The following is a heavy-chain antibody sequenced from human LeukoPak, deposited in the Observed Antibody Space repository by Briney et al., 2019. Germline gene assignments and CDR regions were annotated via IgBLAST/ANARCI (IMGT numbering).Heavy chain of an antibody. V-gene: IGHV4-34*01. CDR2: INHSGST. J-gene: IGHJ4*02. CDR1: GGSFSGYY. CDR3: ARGGIGAPGTPRYFDY. D-gene: IGHD6-13*01. Sequence: SETLSLTCAVYGGSFSGYYWSWIHQPPGKGLEWIGEINHSGSTNYNPSLKSRVTISVDTSKNQFSLQLNSVTPEDTAVYYCARGGIGAPGTPRYFDYWGQGTLVTVSS.